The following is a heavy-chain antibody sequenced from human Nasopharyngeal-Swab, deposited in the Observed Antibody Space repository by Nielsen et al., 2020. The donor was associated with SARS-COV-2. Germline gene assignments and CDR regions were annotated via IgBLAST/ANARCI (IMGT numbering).Heavy chain of an antibody. CDR3: ASGIAVAGTPAHYYYYYGMDV. CDR2: FDPEDGET. CDR1: GYTLTEVS. Sequence: ASVKVSCKVSGYTLTEVSMHWVRQAPGKGLEWMGGFDPEDGETIYAQKFQGRVTMTEDTSTDTAYMELSSLRSEDTAVYYCASGIAVAGTPAHYYYYYGMDVWGQGTTVTVSS. V-gene: IGHV1-24*01. D-gene: IGHD6-19*01. J-gene: IGHJ6*02.